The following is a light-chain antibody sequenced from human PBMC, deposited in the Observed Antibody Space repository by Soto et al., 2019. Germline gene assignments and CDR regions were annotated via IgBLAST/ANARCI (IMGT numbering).Light chain of an antibody. J-gene: IGKJ1*01. Sequence: DIQMTQSPSTLSASVGDRVTITCRASQSINNWLAWYQQKPGKAPKLLIYKASTLESGVPSRFSGSGSGTEFTLTISSLQPDDFATYYCQQYNNYWTFGQGTKVVIK. V-gene: IGKV1-5*03. CDR3: QQYNNYWT. CDR1: QSINNW. CDR2: KAS.